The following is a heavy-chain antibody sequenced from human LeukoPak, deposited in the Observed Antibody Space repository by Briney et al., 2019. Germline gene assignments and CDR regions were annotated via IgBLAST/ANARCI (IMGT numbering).Heavy chain of an antibody. Sequence: GESLKISCKGSGYSFTSYWIGWVRQMPGKGLEWMGIIYPGDSDTRYSPSFQGQVTISADKSISTAYLQWSSLKASDTAMHYCARLRGGYDILTGYFDYWGQGTLVTVSS. V-gene: IGHV5-51*01. CDR3: ARLRGGYDILTGYFDY. D-gene: IGHD3-9*01. J-gene: IGHJ4*02. CDR1: GYSFTSYW. CDR2: IYPGDSDT.